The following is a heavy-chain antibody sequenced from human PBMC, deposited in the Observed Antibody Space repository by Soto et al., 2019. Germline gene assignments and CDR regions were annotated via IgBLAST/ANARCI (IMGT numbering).Heavy chain of an antibody. CDR3: ARDKPQVGGGSCYSDFCVGRFDP. CDR1: GFTFSSYA. J-gene: IGHJ5*02. CDR2: ISYDGSNK. Sequence: SGGSLRLSCAASGFTFSSYAMHWVRQAPGKGLEWVAVISYDGSNKYYADSVKGRFTISRDNSKNTLYLQMNSLRAEDTAVYYCARDKPQVGGGSCYSDFCVGRFDPWGQGTLVTVSS. D-gene: IGHD2-15*01. V-gene: IGHV3-30-3*01.